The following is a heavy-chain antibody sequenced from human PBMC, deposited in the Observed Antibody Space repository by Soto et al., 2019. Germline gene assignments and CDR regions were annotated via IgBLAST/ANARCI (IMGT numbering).Heavy chain of an antibody. CDR1: GGCIRTSNNY. CDR2: VYYTGTT. V-gene: IGHV4-39*01. J-gene: IGHJ4*02. D-gene: IGHD2-21*02. Sequence: SETLSLTCTLSGGCIRTSNNYWVRIRQTPGRGLEWIGSVYYTGTTYYTPSLQGRVSMSADTATNQFFLGLNSVTAADTAVYYCASGPPIFVGTTIVPSNYYLGSWGQRTL. CDR3: ASGPPIFVGTTIVPSNYYLGS.